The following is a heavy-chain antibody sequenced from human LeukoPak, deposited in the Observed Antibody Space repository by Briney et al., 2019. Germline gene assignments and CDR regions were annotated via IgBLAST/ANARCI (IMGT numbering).Heavy chain of an antibody. CDR3: AKDIWDSPGMDYGMDV. Sequence: GGSLRLSCAASGFTFDDYAMHWVRQAPGKGLEWVSGISWNSGSIGYADSVKGRFTISRDNAKNSLYLQMNSLRAEDTALYYCAKDIWDSPGMDYGMDVWAKGPRSPSP. V-gene: IGHV3-9*01. D-gene: IGHD1-26*01. CDR2: ISWNSGSI. J-gene: IGHJ6*02. CDR1: GFTFDDYA.